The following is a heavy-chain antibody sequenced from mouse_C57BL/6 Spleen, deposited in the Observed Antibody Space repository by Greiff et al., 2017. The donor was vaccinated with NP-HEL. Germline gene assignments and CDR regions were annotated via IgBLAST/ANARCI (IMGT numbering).Heavy chain of an antibody. Sequence: ESGPGLVKPSQSLSLTCSVTGYSITSGYYWNWIRQFPGNKLEWMGYISYDGSNNYNPSLKNRISITRDTSKNQFFLKLNSVTTEDTATYYCARKGLTGFDYWGQGTTLTVSS. J-gene: IGHJ2*01. CDR2: ISYDGSN. D-gene: IGHD4-1*01. V-gene: IGHV3-6*01. CDR1: GYSITSGYY. CDR3: ARKGLTGFDY.